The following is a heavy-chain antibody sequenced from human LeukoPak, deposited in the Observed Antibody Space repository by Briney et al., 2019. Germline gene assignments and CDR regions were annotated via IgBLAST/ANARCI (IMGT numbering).Heavy chain of an antibody. J-gene: IGHJ4*02. CDR2: ISGSGDST. V-gene: IGHV3-23*01. CDR1: GFTFSDYY. D-gene: IGHD6-13*01. CDR3: AKTRPLDSSSWSHGDY. Sequence: QPGGSLRLSCAASGFTFSDYYMSWVRQAPGKGLEWVSAISGSGDSTYYGDSVKGRFTISRDNSKNTLYLQMNSLRAEDTAVYYCAKTRPLDSSSWSHGDYWGQGTLVTVSS.